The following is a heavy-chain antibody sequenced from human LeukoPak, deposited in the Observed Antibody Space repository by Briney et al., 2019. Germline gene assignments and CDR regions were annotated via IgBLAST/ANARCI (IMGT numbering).Heavy chain of an antibody. CDR3: APEDTAMVEHLDFDY. CDR1: EFTFSNYW. D-gene: IGHD5-18*01. CDR2: IKEDGSEK. J-gene: IGHJ4*02. Sequence: GGSLRLSCAASEFTFSNYWMSWVRQAPGKGLEWVANIKEDGSEKYYVDSVKGRFTISRDNAKNSLYLQMDSLRAEDTAVYYCAPEDTAMVEHLDFDYWGQGTMVTVSS. V-gene: IGHV3-7*01.